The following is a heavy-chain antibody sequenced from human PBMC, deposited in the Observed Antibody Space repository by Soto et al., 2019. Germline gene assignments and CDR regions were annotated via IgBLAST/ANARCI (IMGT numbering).Heavy chain of an antibody. D-gene: IGHD5-12*01. CDR2: IIPIFGTA. CDR3: ARDRPRDGYNYFDY. CDR1: GGTFSSYA. V-gene: IGHV1-69*13. J-gene: IGHJ4*02. Sequence: SVKVSCKASGGTFSSYAISWVRQAPGQGLEWMGGIIPIFGTANYAQKFQGRVTITADESTSTAYMELSSLRSEDTAVYYCARDRPRDGYNYFDYWGQGTLVTVSS.